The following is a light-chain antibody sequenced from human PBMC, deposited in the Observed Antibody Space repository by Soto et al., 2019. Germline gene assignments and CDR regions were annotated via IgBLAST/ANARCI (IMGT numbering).Light chain of an antibody. CDR1: QTISAW. J-gene: IGKJ4*01. CDR2: KAS. Sequence: DIQMTQSPSTLSASVGDRVTLSCRASQTISAWLAWYQQKPGKAPNLLSYKASSLESGVPSRFRGSGSGTEFTLTISSLKPDDFATYYCRQYNTFPLTFGGGTKVDTK. CDR3: RQYNTFPLT. V-gene: IGKV1-5*03.